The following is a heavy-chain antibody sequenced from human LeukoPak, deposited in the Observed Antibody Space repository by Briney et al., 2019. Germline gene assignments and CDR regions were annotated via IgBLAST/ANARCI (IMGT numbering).Heavy chain of an antibody. CDR1: GFTFSGYA. CDR2: VRGNAITT. Sequence: GGSLRLSCAASGFTFSGYAMSWVRQAPGKGLEWVSAVRGNAITTYYADSVMGRFTISRDNSKNTLFLQMNSLRAEDTAVYYCAKHDSGYNYGYNFDYWGQGTLVTVSS. CDR3: AKHDSGYNYGYNFDY. J-gene: IGHJ4*02. V-gene: IGHV3-23*01. D-gene: IGHD5-18*01.